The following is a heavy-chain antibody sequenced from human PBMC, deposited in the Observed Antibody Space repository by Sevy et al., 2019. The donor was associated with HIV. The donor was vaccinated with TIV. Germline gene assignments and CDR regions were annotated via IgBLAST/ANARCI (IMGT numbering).Heavy chain of an antibody. Sequence: ASVKVSCKVSGYTLTELSMHWVRQAPGKGLEWMGGFDPEDGETIYAQKFQGRVTMTEDTSTDTAYMELSSLRSEDTAVYYCATVPGYCSGGSCYAHYGMDVWGQGTTVIVSS. CDR2: FDPEDGET. D-gene: IGHD2-15*01. V-gene: IGHV1-24*01. CDR3: ATVPGYCSGGSCYAHYGMDV. CDR1: GYTLTELS. J-gene: IGHJ6*02.